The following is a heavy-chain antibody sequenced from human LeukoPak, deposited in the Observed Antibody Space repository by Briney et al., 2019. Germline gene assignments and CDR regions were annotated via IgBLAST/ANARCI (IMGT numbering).Heavy chain of an antibody. V-gene: IGHV3-21*01. J-gene: IGHJ4*02. Sequence: GGSLRLSCAASGFTFSSYSMNWVRQAPGKGLEWVSSISSSSSYIYYADSVKGRFTISRDNAKNSLYLQMNSLRAEDTAVYYCAKDREATGSGYFDYWGQGTLVTVSS. CDR3: AKDREATGSGYFDY. CDR1: GFTFSSYS. D-gene: IGHD3-10*01. CDR2: ISSSSSYI.